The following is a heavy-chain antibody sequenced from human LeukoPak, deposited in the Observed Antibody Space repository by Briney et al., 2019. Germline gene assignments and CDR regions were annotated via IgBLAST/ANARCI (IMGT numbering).Heavy chain of an antibody. CDR1: GDSISGYY. V-gene: IGHV4-4*07. CDR2: FYTSEST. CDR3: ARHRGDWYIDL. Sequence: SETLSLTCSVSGDSISGYYWSWIRQPPAGKGLEWIGRFYTSESTNYNPSLKSRVTMSVDTSKNQFSLKLSSVTAADTALYYCARHRGDWYIDLWGRGTLLTVSS. J-gene: IGHJ2*01.